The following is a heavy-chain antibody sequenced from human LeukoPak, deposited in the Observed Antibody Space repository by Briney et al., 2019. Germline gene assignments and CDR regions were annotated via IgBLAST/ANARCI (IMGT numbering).Heavy chain of an antibody. Sequence: PSETLSLTCADYGGSFSGYYWSWIRQPPGKGLEWIGEINHSGSTNYNPSLKSRVTISVDTSKNQFSLKLSSVTAADTAVYYCARGPEQQLVAAFDIWGQGTMVTVSS. CDR2: INHSGST. V-gene: IGHV4-34*01. CDR1: GGSFSGYY. D-gene: IGHD6-13*01. J-gene: IGHJ3*02. CDR3: ARGPEQQLVAAFDI.